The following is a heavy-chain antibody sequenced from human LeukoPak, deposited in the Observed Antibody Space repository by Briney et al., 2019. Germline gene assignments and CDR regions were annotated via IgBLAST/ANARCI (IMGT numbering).Heavy chain of an antibody. D-gene: IGHD3-22*01. J-gene: IGHJ4*02. V-gene: IGHV3-30*18. CDR3: AKVSYDSGTFDY. Sequence: GGSLRLSCAASGFTFSSYGMHWVRQAPGKGLEGVAVISYDGSNKYYADSVKGRFNISRDNSKNTPYLQMNSLRAEDTAVYYCAKVSYDSGTFDYWGQGTLVTVSS. CDR2: ISYDGSNK. CDR1: GFTFSSYG.